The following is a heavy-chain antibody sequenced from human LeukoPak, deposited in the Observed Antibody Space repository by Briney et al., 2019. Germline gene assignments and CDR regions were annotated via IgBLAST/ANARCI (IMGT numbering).Heavy chain of an antibody. J-gene: IGHJ4*02. Sequence: ASVKVSCKSSGYXFSNYGIMWVRQAAGQGHEWMGGISGFSGDTKYGPKFQGRVTLTADTSTSTAYMEVRSLRSDDTATYYCARYKDRYSSPSNFEYWGQGTQVIVSS. CDR1: GYXFSNYG. D-gene: IGHD6-6*01. CDR2: ISGFSGDT. V-gene: IGHV1-18*01. CDR3: ARYKDRYSSPSNFEY.